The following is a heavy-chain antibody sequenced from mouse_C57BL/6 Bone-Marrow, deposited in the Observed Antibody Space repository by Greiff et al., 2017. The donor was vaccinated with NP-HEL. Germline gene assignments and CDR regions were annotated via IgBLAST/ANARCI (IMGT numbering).Heavy chain of an antibody. J-gene: IGHJ4*01. D-gene: IGHD2-5*01. CDR3: AREGIVTTNYYAMDY. Sequence: DVMLVESGGGLVKPGGSLKLSCAASGFTFSDYGMHWVRQAPEKGLEWVAYISSGSSTIYYADTVKGRFTISRDNAKNTLFLQMTSLRSEDTAMYYCAREGIVTTNYYAMDYWGQGTSVTVSS. CDR1: GFTFSDYG. V-gene: IGHV5-17*01. CDR2: ISSGSSTI.